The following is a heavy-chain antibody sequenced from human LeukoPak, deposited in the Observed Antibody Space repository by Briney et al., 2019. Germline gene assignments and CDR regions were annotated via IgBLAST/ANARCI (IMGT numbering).Heavy chain of an antibody. CDR2: IYSNGHI. V-gene: IGHV4-39*01. CDR3: ARRHYGSGNIDS. Sequence: SETLSLTCSVSSDSISSSSYLWVWVRQPPGKGLEWIGDIYSNGHISYNPSLKSRAAISVDTSKNQFSLNLSSVTAADTAVYYCARRHYGSGNIDSWGQGTLVTVST. D-gene: IGHD3-10*01. CDR1: SDSISSSSYL. J-gene: IGHJ4*02.